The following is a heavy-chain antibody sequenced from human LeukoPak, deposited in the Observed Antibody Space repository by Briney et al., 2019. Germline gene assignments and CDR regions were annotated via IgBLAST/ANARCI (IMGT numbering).Heavy chain of an antibody. CDR3: ARDRTGYSSGWYIGGYYYGMDV. CDR2: IYHSGST. V-gene: IGHV4-4*02. J-gene: IGHJ6*04. CDR1: GGSISSSNW. D-gene: IGHD6-19*01. Sequence: PSETLSLTCAVSGGSISSSNWWSGVRQPPGKGLEGIGEIYHSGSTNYNPSLKSRVTISVDKSKNQFSLKLSSVTAADTAVYYCARDRTGYSSGWYIGGYYYGMDVWGKGTTVTVSS.